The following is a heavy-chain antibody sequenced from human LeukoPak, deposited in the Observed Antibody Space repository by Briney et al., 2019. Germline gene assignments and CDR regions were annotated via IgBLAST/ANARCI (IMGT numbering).Heavy chain of an antibody. CDR2: INHSGST. V-gene: IGHV4-39*07. CDR1: GGSISSSSYY. D-gene: IGHD6-13*01. Sequence: SETLSLTCTVSGGSISSSSYYWGWIRQPPGKGLEWIGEINHSGSTNYNPSLKSRVTISVDTSKNQFSLKLSSVTSADTAVYYCARLSEQQLVETYYYYMDVWGKGTTVTISS. CDR3: ARLSEQQLVETYYYYMDV. J-gene: IGHJ6*03.